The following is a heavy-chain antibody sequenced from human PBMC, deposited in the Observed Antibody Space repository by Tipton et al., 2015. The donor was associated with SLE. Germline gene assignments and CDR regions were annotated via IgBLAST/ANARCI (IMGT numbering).Heavy chain of an antibody. J-gene: IGHJ5*02. Sequence: TLFLTCTVSGGSISSSSYYWGWIRQPPGKGLEWIGSIYYSGSTYYNPSLKSRATISVDTSKNQFSLKRSSVTAADTGGYYCARPHNWFDPWGQGTLVTVSS. CDR3: ARPHNWFDP. CDR1: GGSISSSSYY. CDR2: IYYSGST. V-gene: IGHV4-39*07.